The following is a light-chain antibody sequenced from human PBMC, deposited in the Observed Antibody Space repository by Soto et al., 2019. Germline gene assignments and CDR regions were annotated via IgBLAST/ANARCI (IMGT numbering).Light chain of an antibody. CDR2: EVS. CDR1: SSDVGGYNY. CDR3: SSYTSSSTYVFSTYV. Sequence: QSALTQPASVSGSPGQSITISCTGTSSDVGGYNYVSWYQQHPGKAPKVMIYEVSNRPSGVPNRFSGSKSGNTASLTISGLQAEDEADYYCSSYTSSSTYVFSTYVFGTGTKVTVL. V-gene: IGLV2-14*01. J-gene: IGLJ1*01.